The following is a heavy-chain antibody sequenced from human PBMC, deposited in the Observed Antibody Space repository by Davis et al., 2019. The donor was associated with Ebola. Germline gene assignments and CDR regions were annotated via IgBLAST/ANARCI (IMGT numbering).Heavy chain of an antibody. J-gene: IGHJ6*04. Sequence: GESLKISCVASGFTFSSYWMHWVRQAPGKGLVWVSRINPDGGRVGYTDSVKGRFTISRDNSKNTLYLQMNSLTVEDTAVYYCAKGGSGWPSDYSYGMGVWGKGTTVTVSS. D-gene: IGHD6-19*01. V-gene: IGHV3-74*01. CDR2: INPDGGRV. CDR1: GFTFSSYW. CDR3: AKGGSGWPSDYSYGMGV.